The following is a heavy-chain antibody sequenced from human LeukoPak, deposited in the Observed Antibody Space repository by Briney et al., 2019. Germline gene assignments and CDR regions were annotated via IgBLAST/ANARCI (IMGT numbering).Heavy chain of an antibody. Sequence: GGSLRLSCAASGFTFSNYWMHWVRQVPGKGLVWVSRVKSDGSSTSYADSVKGRFTISRDNAKNTLYLQMNSLRAEDTAVYYCASRRIAAAGPDFDYWGQGTLVTVSS. CDR2: VKSDGSST. V-gene: IGHV3-74*01. CDR1: GFTFSNYW. CDR3: ASRRIAAAGPDFDY. J-gene: IGHJ4*02. D-gene: IGHD6-13*01.